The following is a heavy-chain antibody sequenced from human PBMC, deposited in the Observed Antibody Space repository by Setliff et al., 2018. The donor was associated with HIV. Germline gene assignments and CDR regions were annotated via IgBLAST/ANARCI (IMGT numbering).Heavy chain of an antibody. D-gene: IGHD1-1*01. CDR1: GYTFTRYA. V-gene: IGHV1-46*01. J-gene: IGHJ4*02. Sequence: ASVKVSCKASGYTFTRYALNWVRQAPGQGLEWMGIINPSGGGTTYARKFQGRVTVTRDTSTTTVYMELSGLRSEDTAVYYCARATEAGTIDYWGQGTRVTVSS. CDR3: ARATEAGTIDY. CDR2: INPSGGGT.